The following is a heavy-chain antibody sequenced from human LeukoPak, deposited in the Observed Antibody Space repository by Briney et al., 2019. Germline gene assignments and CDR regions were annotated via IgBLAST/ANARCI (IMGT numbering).Heavy chain of an antibody. D-gene: IGHD2-2*01. V-gene: IGHV1-69*06. CDR1: GGTFSSYA. CDR3: YRAGHEVVPDAADYYYDGMDV. Sequence: SVHVSFKSSGGTFSSYAFSWLRPAPGKGLEWVGGIIPIFGTAKYAHKFQGGVTNTPHKSTSTAYMELSSLRSEDTAVYYCYRAGHEVVPDAADYYYDGMDVWGKGTTVTVSS. CDR2: IIPIFGTA. J-gene: IGHJ6*04.